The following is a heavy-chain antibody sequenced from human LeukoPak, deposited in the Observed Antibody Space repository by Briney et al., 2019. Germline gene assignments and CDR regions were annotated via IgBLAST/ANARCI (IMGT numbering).Heavy chain of an antibody. CDR2: INHSGST. CDR3: ARGGYDILTGNPNNWFDP. V-gene: IGHV4-34*01. CDR1: GGSFSGYY. D-gene: IGHD3-9*01. Sequence: ASETLSLTCAVYGGSFSGYYWSWIRQPPGKGLEWIGEINHSGSTNYNPSLKSRITISVDTSKNQFSLKLSSVTAADTAVYYCARGGYDILTGNPNNWFDPWGQGTLVTVSS. J-gene: IGHJ5*02.